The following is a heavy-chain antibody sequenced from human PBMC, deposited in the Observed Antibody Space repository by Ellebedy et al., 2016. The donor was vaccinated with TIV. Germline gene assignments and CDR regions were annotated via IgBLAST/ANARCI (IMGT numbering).Heavy chain of an antibody. CDR1: GFTFSDYY. Sequence: GESLKISXAASGFTFSDYYMSWIRQAPGKGLEWVSYISSSGSTIYYADSVKGRFTISRDNAKNSLYLQMNSLRAEDTAVYYCALGYCSGGSCLVVGVDYWGQGTLVTVSS. J-gene: IGHJ4*02. D-gene: IGHD2-15*01. CDR3: ALGYCSGGSCLVVGVDY. V-gene: IGHV3-11*04. CDR2: ISSSGSTI.